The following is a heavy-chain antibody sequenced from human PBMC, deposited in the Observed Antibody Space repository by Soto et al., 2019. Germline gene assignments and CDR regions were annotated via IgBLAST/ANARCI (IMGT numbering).Heavy chain of an antibody. CDR1: GGSFSGYY. Sequence: QVQLQQWGAGLLKPSETLSLTCAVYGGSFSGYYWSWIRQPPGKGLEWIGEINHSGSTNYNPSLKSRVTISVDTSKNQFFLKLSSVTAADTAVYYCARGVLELLRSRKDYYYYGMDVWGQGTTVTVSS. V-gene: IGHV4-34*01. J-gene: IGHJ6*02. D-gene: IGHD1-7*01. CDR2: INHSGST. CDR3: ARGVLELLRSRKDYYYYGMDV.